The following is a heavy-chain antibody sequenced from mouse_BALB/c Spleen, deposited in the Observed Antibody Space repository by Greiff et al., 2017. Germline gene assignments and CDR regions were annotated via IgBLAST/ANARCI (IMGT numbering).Heavy chain of an antibody. Sequence: EVKLMESGGGLVKPGGSLKLSCAASGFTFSSYAMSWVRQTPEKRLEWVASISSGGSTYYPDSVKGRFTISRDNARNILYLQMSSLRSEDTAMYYCGRGLLRIWYFDDWGEGTTVTVSS. CDR3: GRGLLRIWYFDD. J-gene: IGHJ1*01. CDR2: ISSGGST. D-gene: IGHD1-1*01. CDR1: GFTFSSYA. V-gene: IGHV5-6-5*01.